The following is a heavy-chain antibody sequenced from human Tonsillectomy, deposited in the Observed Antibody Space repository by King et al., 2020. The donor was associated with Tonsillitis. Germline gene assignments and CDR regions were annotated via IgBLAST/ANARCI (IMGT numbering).Heavy chain of an antibody. Sequence: LQLQASGPGLVKPSETLSLTCTVSGGSISSGSYYWGWIRQPPGKGLEWIGSIYYSGSTYYNPSLKSRVTISVDTSKNQFSLKLSSVTAADTAMYYCARLSCTMVRGVAWFDPWGQGTLVTVSS. J-gene: IGHJ5*02. CDR2: IYYSGST. V-gene: IGHV4-39*07. CDR1: GGSISSGSYY. CDR3: ARLSCTMVRGVAWFDP. D-gene: IGHD3-10*01.